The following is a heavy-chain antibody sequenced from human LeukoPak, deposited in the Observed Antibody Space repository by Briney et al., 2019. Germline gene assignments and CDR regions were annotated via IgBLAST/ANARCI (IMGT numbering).Heavy chain of an antibody. V-gene: IGHV4-34*01. CDR1: GGSFSGYY. D-gene: IGHD3-3*01. CDR2: IYYSVSP. CDR3: ASGRFLEWLLNYYYYYGMDV. J-gene: IGHJ6*02. Sequence: SETLSLTCAVYGGSFSGYYWSWSRQPPGKGLEWIGRIYYSVSPYYNPSLKSRVTISVDTSKNQFSLKLSSVTAADTAVYYCASGRFLEWLLNYYYYYGMDVWGQGTTVTVSS.